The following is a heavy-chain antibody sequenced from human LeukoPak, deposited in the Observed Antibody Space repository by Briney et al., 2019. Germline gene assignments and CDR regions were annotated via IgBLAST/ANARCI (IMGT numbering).Heavy chain of an antibody. CDR1: GFTFSSYA. D-gene: IGHD3-16*01. V-gene: IGHV3-23*01. Sequence: PGGSLRLSCAASGFTFSSYAMSWVRQAPGKGLEWVSAISGSGGSTYYADSVKGRFTISRDNSNNTLYLQMNSLRAEDTAVYYCAKSRGYSGYDTGDYDYVWGSYSDYWGQGTLVTVSS. CDR2: ISGSGGST. CDR3: AKSRGYSGYDTGDYDYVWGSYSDY. J-gene: IGHJ4*02.